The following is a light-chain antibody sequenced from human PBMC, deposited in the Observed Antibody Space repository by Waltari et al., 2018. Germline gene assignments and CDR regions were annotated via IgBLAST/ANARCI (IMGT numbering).Light chain of an antibody. Sequence: EIVLTQSPGTLSLSPGERATPPCRASQSVSSSHLAWYQQKPGQAPRLLIYGASSRATGIPDRFSGSGSGTDFTLTISRLEPEDFAVYYCQQYGSSPRVTFGPGTKVDIK. CDR1: QSVSSSH. CDR2: GAS. CDR3: QQYGSSPRVT. V-gene: IGKV3-20*01. J-gene: IGKJ3*01.